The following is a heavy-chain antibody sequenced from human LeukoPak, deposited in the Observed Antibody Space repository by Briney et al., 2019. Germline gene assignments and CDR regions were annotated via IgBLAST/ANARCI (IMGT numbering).Heavy chain of an antibody. CDR2: IYYSGNS. J-gene: IGHJ4*02. Sequence: PSETLSLTCTVSGGSISSSSYYWGWIRQPPGKGLEWIGSIYYSGNSFHNPSLKSRVTISVDTSKNQFSLELTSVTAADTAVYYCAGHPAGRTMAGSFWGQGILVTVSS. CDR1: GGSISSSSYY. V-gene: IGHV4-39*01. D-gene: IGHD6-19*01. CDR3: AGHPAGRTMAGSF.